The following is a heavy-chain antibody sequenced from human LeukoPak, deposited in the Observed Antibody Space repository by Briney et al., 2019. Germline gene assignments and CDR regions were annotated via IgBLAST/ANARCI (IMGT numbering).Heavy chain of an antibody. D-gene: IGHD1-26*01. CDR1: GFTVSSNY. J-gene: IGHJ4*02. CDR2: IYSGGST. CDR3: ASSGSYYYFDY. Sequence: GGSLRLPCAASGFTVSSNYMSWVRQAPGEGLEWVSVIYSGGSTYYADSVKGRFTISRDNSKNTLYLQMNSLRAEDTAVYYCASSGSYYYFDYWGQGTLVTVSS. V-gene: IGHV3-66*02.